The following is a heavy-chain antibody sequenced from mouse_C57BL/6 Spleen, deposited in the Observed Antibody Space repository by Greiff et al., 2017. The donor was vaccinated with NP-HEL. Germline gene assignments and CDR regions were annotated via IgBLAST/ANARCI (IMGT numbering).Heavy chain of an antibody. CDR2: ILPGRGST. J-gene: IGHJ4*01. CDR3: ARCYYDYEKDAMDY. Sequence: QVQLQQSGAELMKPGASVKLSCKATGYTFTGYWIEWVKQRPGHGLEWIGEILPGRGSTNYNEQFKGKATFTADTSSNTASMRLSSLTTEDSAIYYCARCYYDYEKDAMDYWDQGTSVTVSS. CDR1: GYTFTGYW. V-gene: IGHV1-9*01. D-gene: IGHD2-4*01.